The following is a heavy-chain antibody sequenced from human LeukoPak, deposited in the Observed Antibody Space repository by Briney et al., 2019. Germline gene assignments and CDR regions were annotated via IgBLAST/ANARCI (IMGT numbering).Heavy chain of an antibody. D-gene: IGHD3-10*01. CDR1: GFTFSSYA. Sequence: GGSLRLSCAASGFTFSSYAMTWFRQAPGKGLEWVSGVSGTGSTTYYGDSVKGRFTISRDNPKSTLYLHMTSVRAKDAARYYYAVVWFGQTLPFDYWGQGTLVTVSS. CDR3: AVVWFGQTLPFDY. V-gene: IGHV3-23*01. J-gene: IGHJ4*02. CDR2: VSGTGSTT.